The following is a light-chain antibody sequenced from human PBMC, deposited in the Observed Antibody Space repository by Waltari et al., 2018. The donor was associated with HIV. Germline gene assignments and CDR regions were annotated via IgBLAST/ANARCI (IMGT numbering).Light chain of an antibody. CDR3: CSYAGSYTEV. J-gene: IGLJ2*01. CDR1: SSDGGGYNY. Sequence: QSALTQPRSVSGSPGQSVTISCTGTSSDGGGYNYVSWYQQHPGKAPKLMIYDVSKRPSGVPDRFSGSKSGNTASLTISGLQAEDEADYYCCSYAGSYTEVFGGGTKLTVL. V-gene: IGLV2-11*01. CDR2: DVS.